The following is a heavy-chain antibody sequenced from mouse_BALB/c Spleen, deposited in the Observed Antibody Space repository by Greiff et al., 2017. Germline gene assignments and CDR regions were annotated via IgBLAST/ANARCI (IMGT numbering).Heavy chain of an antibody. V-gene: IGHV3-6*02. CDR2: ISYDGSN. CDR3: ARVYYDYDVALNWYFDV. CDR1: GYSITSGYY. D-gene: IGHD2-4*01. Sequence: ESGPGLVKPSQSLSLTCSVTGYSITSGYYWNWIRQFPGNKLEWMGYISYDGSNNYNPSLKNRISITRDTSKNQFFLKLNSVTTEDTATYYCARVYYDYDVALNWYFDVWGAGTTVTVSS. J-gene: IGHJ1*01.